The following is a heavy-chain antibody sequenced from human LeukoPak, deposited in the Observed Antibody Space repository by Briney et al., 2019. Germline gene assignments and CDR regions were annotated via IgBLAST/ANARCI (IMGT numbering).Heavy chain of an antibody. J-gene: IGHJ4*02. CDR2: IKPDGGDK. D-gene: IGHD6-19*01. V-gene: IGHV3-7*01. Sequence: GGSLRLSCAASGFTFSTYWMAWVRQAPGKGLEWVATIKPDGGDKYYVDSVKGRFTISRDNARNSLFLQMNSLRAEDTAVYYCARDRSTVAGIDYWGQRTLVTVS. CDR3: ARDRSTVAGIDY. CDR1: GFTFSTYW.